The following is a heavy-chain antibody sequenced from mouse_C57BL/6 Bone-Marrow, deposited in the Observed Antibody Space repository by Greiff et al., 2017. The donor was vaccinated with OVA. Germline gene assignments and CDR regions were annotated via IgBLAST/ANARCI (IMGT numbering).Heavy chain of an antibody. D-gene: IGHD2-1*01. V-gene: IGHV5-12*01. J-gene: IGHJ3*01. CDR1: GFTFSDYY. CDR2: ISNGGGST. CDR3: ARHGALYYGNPAWFAY. Sequence: EVQVVESGGGLVQPGGSLKLSCAASGFTFSDYYMYWVRQTPEKRLEWVAYISNGGGSTYYPDTVKGRFTISRDNAKNTLYLQRSRLKSEDTAMYYCARHGALYYGNPAWFAYWGQGTLVTVSA.